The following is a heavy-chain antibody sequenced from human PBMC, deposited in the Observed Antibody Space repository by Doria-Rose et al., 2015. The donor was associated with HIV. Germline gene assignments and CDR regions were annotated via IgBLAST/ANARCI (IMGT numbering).Heavy chain of an antibody. CDR3: ARIKSSRWYHKYYFDF. Sequence: QVTLKESGPVLGKPTETLTLTCTVSGVSLSSPGMGVSWIRQPPGKALEWLANIFSDGERSYTTSLESRLSISRGTSKSQVVLTMTDMDPVDTATYYCARIKSSRWYHKYYFDFWGQGTLVIVSA. CDR2: IFSDGER. J-gene: IGHJ4*02. CDR1: GVSLSSPGMG. V-gene: IGHV2-26*01. D-gene: IGHD6-13*01.